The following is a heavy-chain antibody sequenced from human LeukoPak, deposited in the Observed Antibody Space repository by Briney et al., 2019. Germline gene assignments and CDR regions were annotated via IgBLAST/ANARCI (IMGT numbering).Heavy chain of an antibody. D-gene: IGHD3-16*01. CDR2: ISGGSHSRT. CDR1: GFRFSSYA. J-gene: IGHJ3*01. V-gene: IGHV3-23*01. Sequence: GGSLRLSCAASGFRFSSYAMSWVRQAPGQGLEWVSGISGGSHSRTDYADSVKGRFTISRDNSKNTLFLQVDTLRVEDTATYYCAKDRSLGRLVHDAFDVWGQGTMVTVSS. CDR3: AKDRSLGRLVHDAFDV.